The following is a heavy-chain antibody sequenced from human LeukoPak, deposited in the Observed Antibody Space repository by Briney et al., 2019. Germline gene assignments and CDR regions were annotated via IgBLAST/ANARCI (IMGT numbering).Heavy chain of an antibody. D-gene: IGHD3-22*01. V-gene: IGHV1-18*01. J-gene: IGHJ4*02. CDR3: ARDYYYDSSVYFDY. Sequence: ASVKVSCKASGYTFTSYGISWVRQAPGQGLEWMGWISAYNGNTNYAQKLQGRVTMTTDTSTSTAYMELRSLRSDDTAVYYCARDYYYDSSVYFDYWGQGTLVTVSS. CDR2: ISAYNGNT. CDR1: GYTFTSYG.